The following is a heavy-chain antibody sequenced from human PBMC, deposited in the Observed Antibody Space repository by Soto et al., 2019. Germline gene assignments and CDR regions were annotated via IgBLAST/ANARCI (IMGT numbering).Heavy chain of an antibody. CDR1: GYSFTTYW. V-gene: IGHV5-51*01. D-gene: IGHD3-16*01. Sequence: GESLKISCQGSGYSFTTYWIGWVRQMPGKGLEWMGIIYPGNSDIRYSPSFQGQVAISADKSISTAYLKWSGLKASDTAMYYCARLGIWSYGMDVWGQGTTVTVSS. CDR3: ARLGIWSYGMDV. J-gene: IGHJ6*02. CDR2: IYPGNSDI.